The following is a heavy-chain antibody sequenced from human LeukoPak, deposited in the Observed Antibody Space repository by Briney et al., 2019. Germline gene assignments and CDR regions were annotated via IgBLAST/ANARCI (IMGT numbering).Heavy chain of an antibody. J-gene: IGHJ2*01. CDR2: LYSGSDT. V-gene: IGHV3-53*01. D-gene: IGHD3-10*01. CDR1: GFTVSTKY. CDR3: ARVGDHFHWYLDL. Sequence: PGGSLRLSCAASGFTVSTKYMYWVRQAPGKGLEWVSILYSGSDTYYANSVKGRFTISRDSSKNILFLQMNDLRAEDTAVYYCARVGDHFHWYLDLWGRGTLVTVSS.